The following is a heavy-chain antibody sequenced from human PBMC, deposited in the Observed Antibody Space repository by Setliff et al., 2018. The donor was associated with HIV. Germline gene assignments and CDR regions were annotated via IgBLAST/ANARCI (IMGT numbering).Heavy chain of an antibody. Sequence: GASVKVSCKASGYNFINYGISWVRQAPGQGLEWMGWISAYNGNTDYAPRLLGRVTMTTDTFTSTAYMELRSLSSDDTAVYYCARARLQGIVTAVGPRDNCLDPWGQGTRVTVSS. D-gene: IGHD1-26*01. V-gene: IGHV1-18*01. J-gene: IGHJ5*02. CDR2: ISAYNGNT. CDR1: GYNFINYG. CDR3: ARARLQGIVTAVGPRDNCLDP.